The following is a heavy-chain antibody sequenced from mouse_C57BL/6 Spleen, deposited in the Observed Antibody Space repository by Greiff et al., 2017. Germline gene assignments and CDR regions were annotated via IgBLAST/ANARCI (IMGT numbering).Heavy chain of an antibody. V-gene: IGHV1-64*01. J-gene: IGHJ3*01. D-gene: IGHD2-2*01. CDR1: GYTFTSYW. CDR2: IHPNSGST. Sequence: QVQLQQPGAELVKPGASVKLSCKASGYTFTSYWMHWVKQRPGQGLEWIGMIHPNSGSTNYNEKFKSKATLTVDKSSSTAYMQLSSLTSEDSAVYYCARGGYYGYDVCADWGQGTLVTVSA. CDR3: ARGGYYGYDVCAD.